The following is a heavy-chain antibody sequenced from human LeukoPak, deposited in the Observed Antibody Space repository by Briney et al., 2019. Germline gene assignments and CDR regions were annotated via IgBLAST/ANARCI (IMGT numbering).Heavy chain of an antibody. J-gene: IGHJ5*02. D-gene: IGHD3-10*01. Sequence: PSETLSLTCAVYGGSFSGYYWGWIRQPPGKGLEWIGSIYYSGSPYYNPSLKSRVTISVDTSKKQFSLKLSSVTAADTAVYYCARHVGFISMVRGVINNNWFDPWGQGTLVTVSS. V-gene: IGHV4-39*01. CDR1: GGSFSGYY. CDR3: ARHVGFISMVRGVINNNWFDP. CDR2: IYYSGSP.